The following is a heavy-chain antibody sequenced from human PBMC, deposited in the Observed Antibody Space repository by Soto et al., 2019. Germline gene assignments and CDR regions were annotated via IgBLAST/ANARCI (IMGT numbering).Heavy chain of an antibody. J-gene: IGHJ6*02. D-gene: IGHD3-16*01. CDR1: GFTFSSYG. CDR3: ARDWDYYGMDV. Sequence: QVQLVESGGGVVQPGRSLRLSCAASGFTFSSYGMHWVRQAPGNGLEWEAVIWYDGSNKYYADSVKGRFTISRDNSKNTLYLQMNSLRAEDTAVYYCARDWDYYGMDVWGQGTTVTVSS. V-gene: IGHV3-33*01. CDR2: IWYDGSNK.